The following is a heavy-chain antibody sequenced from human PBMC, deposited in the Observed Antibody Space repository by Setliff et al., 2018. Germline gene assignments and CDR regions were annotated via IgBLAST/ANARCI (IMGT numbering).Heavy chain of an antibody. D-gene: IGHD1-26*01. CDR3: ARDNTMVGATDY. V-gene: IGHV4-38-2*02. Sequence: SETLSLTCDVSGYSISSDYYWGWIRQPPGRGLEWIGTIFYRGTTYYNLSLKSPVTISLDASKNQFSLTLTSVTAADTAVYFCARDNTMVGATDYWGLGTLVTVSS. J-gene: IGHJ4*02. CDR1: GYSISSDYY. CDR2: IFYRGTT.